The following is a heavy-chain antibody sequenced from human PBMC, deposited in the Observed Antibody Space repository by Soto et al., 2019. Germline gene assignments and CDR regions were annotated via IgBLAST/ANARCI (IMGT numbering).Heavy chain of an antibody. CDR3: ARDGEKTDGFYF. V-gene: IGHV1-69*12. Sequence: QVHLVQSGAEVKEPGSSVRVSCKASGGSFHKFGFNWVRQAPGQGLQWMGDITPMFGVAEYAQRLQDRLTISADDSTETIYMELRGLRSEDTAIYYCARDGEKTDGFYFWGPGTMVTVSS. D-gene: IGHD3-10*01. CDR2: ITPMFGVA. CDR1: GGSFHKFG. J-gene: IGHJ3*01.